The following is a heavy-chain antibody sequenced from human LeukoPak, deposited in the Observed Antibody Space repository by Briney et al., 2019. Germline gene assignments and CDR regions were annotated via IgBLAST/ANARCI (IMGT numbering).Heavy chain of an antibody. V-gene: IGHV5-51*01. Sequence: GASLQISCKGSGYTFTTYWIDWGRPLPGKGLEWMGIIYPGDSDATYSPSFQGQVTISADKSIRTAYLQCSSLKASDTAMYYCASGPRPYGVDYWGQGTLVTVSS. D-gene: IGHD4-17*01. CDR1: GYTFTTYW. CDR2: IYPGDSDA. CDR3: ASGPRPYGVDY. J-gene: IGHJ4*02.